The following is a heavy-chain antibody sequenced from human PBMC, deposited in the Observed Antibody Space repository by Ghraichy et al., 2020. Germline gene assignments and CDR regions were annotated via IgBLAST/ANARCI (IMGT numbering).Heavy chain of an antibody. CDR2: ISGSGGST. J-gene: IGHJ4*02. V-gene: IGHV3-23*01. Sequence: GESLNISCAASGFTFSSYAMSWVRQAPGKGLEWVSAISGSGGSTYYADSVKGRFTISRDNSKNTLYLQMNSLRAEDTAVYYCAKEDVDTAMVTYFDYGGQGTLVTVSS. CDR3: AKEDVDTAMVTYFDY. CDR1: GFTFSSYA. D-gene: IGHD5-18*01.